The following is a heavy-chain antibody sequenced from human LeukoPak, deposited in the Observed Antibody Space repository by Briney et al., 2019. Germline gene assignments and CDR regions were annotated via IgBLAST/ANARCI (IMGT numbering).Heavy chain of an antibody. J-gene: IGHJ6*02. CDR3: ARQVMEGAYYGSGSDYYYGMDV. D-gene: IGHD3-10*01. CDR2: IYYSGST. V-gene: IGHV4-59*08. Sequence: SETLSLTCTVSGGSISSYYWSWIRQPPGKGLEWIGYIYYSGSTNYNPSLKSRVTISVDTSKNQFSLKLSSVTAADTAVYYCARQVMEGAYYGSGSDYYYGMDVWGQGTTVTVSS. CDR1: GGSISSYY.